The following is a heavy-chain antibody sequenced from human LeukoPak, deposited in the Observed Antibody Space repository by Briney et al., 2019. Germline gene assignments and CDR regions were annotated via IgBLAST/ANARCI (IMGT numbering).Heavy chain of an antibody. V-gene: IGHV4-61*05. D-gene: IGHD5-24*01. CDR2: IHYSVGS. CDR1: GGSISSSSYY. Sequence: SETLSLTCTVSGGSISSSSYYWGWIRQPPGKGLEWIGYIHYSVGSSYNPSLKSRVTMSVSTSKSQFSLKLYSVTAADTAVYYCATLRRDGYTINDMDVWGQGTTVTVSS. J-gene: IGHJ6*02. CDR3: ATLRRDGYTINDMDV.